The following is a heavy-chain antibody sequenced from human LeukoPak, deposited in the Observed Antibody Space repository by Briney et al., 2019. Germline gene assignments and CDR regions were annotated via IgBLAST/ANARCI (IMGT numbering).Heavy chain of an antibody. V-gene: IGHV3-7*01. Sequence: PGGSLRLSCAASGFILSNYWMSWVRQAPGKGLEWVANMKQDGSETYYVDSVKGRFIIFRDNTKNSLYLQMNSLRAEDTAVYYCASGSHFDYWGQGTLVTVSS. CDR2: MKQDGSET. CDR3: ASGSHFDY. CDR1: GFILSNYW. J-gene: IGHJ4*02.